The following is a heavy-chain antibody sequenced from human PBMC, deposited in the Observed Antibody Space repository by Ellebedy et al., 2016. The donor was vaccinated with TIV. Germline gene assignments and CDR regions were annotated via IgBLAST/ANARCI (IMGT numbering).Heavy chain of an antibody. CDR3: GRVWFGELAPVDY. D-gene: IGHD3-10*01. V-gene: IGHV3-74*01. J-gene: IGHJ4*02. Sequence: HTGGSLRLSCAASGFTFSSFWMHWVRQAPGKGLVWVSRINSDGTSTSYADSVKGRFTISRDNAKNTLYLQMNSLRAEDTAVYYRGRVWFGELAPVDYWGQGTLVTVSS. CDR1: GFTFSSFW. CDR2: INSDGTST.